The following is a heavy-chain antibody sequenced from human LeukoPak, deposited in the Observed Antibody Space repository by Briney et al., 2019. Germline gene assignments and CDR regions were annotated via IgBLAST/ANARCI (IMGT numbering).Heavy chain of an antibody. Sequence: PGESLRLSCAASGFTVSSNYMSWVRQAPGKGLEWVSVIYSGGSTYYADSVKGRFTISRDNSKNTLYLQMNSLRAEDTAVYYCARGGTMVRGVIEYYFDYWGQGTLVTVSS. J-gene: IGHJ4*02. CDR3: ARGGTMVRGVIEYYFDY. V-gene: IGHV3-53*01. D-gene: IGHD3-10*01. CDR1: GFTVSSNY. CDR2: IYSGGST.